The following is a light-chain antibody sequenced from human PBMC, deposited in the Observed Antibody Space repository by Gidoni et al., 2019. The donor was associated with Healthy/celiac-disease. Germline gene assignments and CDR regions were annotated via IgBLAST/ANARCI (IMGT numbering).Light chain of an antibody. CDR3: QQYNNWPPGHT. CDR1: QSVSSN. V-gene: IGKV3-15*01. Sequence: ETVMTQSPATLAVSPGERATLSCRASQSVSSNLAWYQQKPGQAPRLLIYGASTRATGIPARFSGSGSGTEFTLTISSLQSEDFAVYYCQQYNNWPPGHTFGQGTKLEIK. CDR2: GAS. J-gene: IGKJ2*01.